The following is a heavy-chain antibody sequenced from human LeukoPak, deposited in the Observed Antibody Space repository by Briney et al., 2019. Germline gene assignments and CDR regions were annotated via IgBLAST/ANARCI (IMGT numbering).Heavy chain of an antibody. V-gene: IGHV4-59*06. CDR1: GGSISSYY. J-gene: IGHJ4*02. CDR3: ARGPRIGLRFLEWLPSV. Sequence: SETLSLTCTVSGGSISSYYWSWIRQHPGKGLEWIGYIYYSGSTYYNPSLKSRVTISVDTSKNQFSLKLSSVTAADTAVYYCARGPRIGLRFLEWLPSVWGQGTLVTVSS. CDR2: IYYSGST. D-gene: IGHD3-3*01.